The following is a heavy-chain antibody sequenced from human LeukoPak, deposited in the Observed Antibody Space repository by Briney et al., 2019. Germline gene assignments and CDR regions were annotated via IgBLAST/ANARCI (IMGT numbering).Heavy chain of an antibody. J-gene: IGHJ4*02. CDR3: ARLLLTMVRGGFDY. V-gene: IGHV4-34*01. Sequence: SETLSLTCAVYGGSFSGYYWSWIRQRPGKGLEWIGEIDHSGSTNYNPSLKSRVTISVDTSKNQFSLKLSSVTAADTAVYYCARLLLTMVRGGFDYWGQGTLVTVSS. CDR2: IDHSGST. D-gene: IGHD3-10*01. CDR1: GGSFSGYY.